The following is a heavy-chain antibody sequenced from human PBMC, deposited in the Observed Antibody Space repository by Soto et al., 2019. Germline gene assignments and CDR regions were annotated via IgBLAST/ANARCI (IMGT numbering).Heavy chain of an antibody. CDR3: ARDWTPLDY. CDR1: GFTFRSYW. Sequence: GGSLRLSCAASGFTFRSYWMSWVRQAPGKGLEWVANINQDGSDKYYVDSVKGRFTISRDNANNSLYLQMNSLGVEDTAVYYCARDWTPLDYWGQGTLVTVSS. D-gene: IGHD2-15*01. J-gene: IGHJ4*02. CDR2: INQDGSDK. V-gene: IGHV3-7*05.